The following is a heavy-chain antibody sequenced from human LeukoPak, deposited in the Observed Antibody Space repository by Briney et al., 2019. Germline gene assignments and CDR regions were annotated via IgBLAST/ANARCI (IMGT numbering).Heavy chain of an antibody. V-gene: IGHV3-23*01. CDR2: ISGSGGST. CDR3: AKRPVLLWFGEFDY. Sequence: GGSLRLSCAASGFTFSSYAMSWVRQAPGKGLEWVPAISGSGGSTYYADSVKGRFTISRDNSKNTLYLQMHSLRAEDTAVYYCAKRPVLLWFGEFDYWGQGTLVTVSS. D-gene: IGHD3-10*01. J-gene: IGHJ4*02. CDR1: GFTFSSYA.